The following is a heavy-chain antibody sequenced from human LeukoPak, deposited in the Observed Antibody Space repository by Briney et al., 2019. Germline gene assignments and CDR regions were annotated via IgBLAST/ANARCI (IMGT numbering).Heavy chain of an antibody. D-gene: IGHD3-10*01. Sequence: SETLSLTCTVSGGSISSGSYYWSWIRQPAGKGLEWIGRIYTSGSTNYNPSLKSRVPISVDTSKNQFSLKLSSVTAADTAVYYCARESVRGGPWRLFDPWGQGTLVTVSS. CDR2: IYTSGST. J-gene: IGHJ5*02. CDR1: GGSISSGSYY. V-gene: IGHV4-61*02. CDR3: ARESVRGGPWRLFDP.